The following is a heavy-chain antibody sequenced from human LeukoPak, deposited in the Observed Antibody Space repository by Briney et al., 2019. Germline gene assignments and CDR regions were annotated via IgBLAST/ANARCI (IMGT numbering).Heavy chain of an antibody. J-gene: IGHJ4*02. CDR2: IYYSGST. V-gene: IGHV4-59*08. CDR3: ARSKAGYYGSGSYEGLGY. Sequence: PSETLSLTCTVSGGSITGYYWSWIRQPPGKGLEWIGYIYYSGSTNYNPSLKSRVTISVDMSKKQFSLKLTSVTAADTAVYYCARSKAGYYGSGSYEGLGYWGQGTLVTVSS. D-gene: IGHD3-10*01. CDR1: GGSITGYY.